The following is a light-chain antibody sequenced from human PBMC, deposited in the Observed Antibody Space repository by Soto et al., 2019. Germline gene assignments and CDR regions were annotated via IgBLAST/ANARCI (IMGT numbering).Light chain of an antibody. CDR3: VQGTHWPWT. CDR2: QVS. J-gene: IGKJ1*01. CDR1: QGLVYSDGNTF. Sequence: DVVMTQSPLSLSVTLGQPASISCRSSQGLVYSDGNTFLNWFHQRPGQSPRRLIYQVSNRDSGVXDXSSGSGSGPDYTLTISRVEAEDVGIYYCVQGTHWPWTFGRGTKVEIK. V-gene: IGKV2-30*01.